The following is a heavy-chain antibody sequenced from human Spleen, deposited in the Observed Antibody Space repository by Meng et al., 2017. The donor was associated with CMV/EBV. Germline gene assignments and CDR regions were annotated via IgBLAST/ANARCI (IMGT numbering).Heavy chain of an antibody. CDR2: IWHDGSNQ. D-gene: IGHD2-2*01. J-gene: IGHJ4*02. CDR1: GFTFSSFG. V-gene: IGHV3-33*03. Sequence: GESLKISCETSGFTFSSFGMHWVRQAPGKGLEWVAVIWHDGSNQHYAESVKGRFIISRDQSKNRLYLEMNSLTVEDTAVYFCAKEDGHCTSSNCYTFFDSWGQGTLVTVSS. CDR3: AKEDGHCTSSNCYTFFDS.